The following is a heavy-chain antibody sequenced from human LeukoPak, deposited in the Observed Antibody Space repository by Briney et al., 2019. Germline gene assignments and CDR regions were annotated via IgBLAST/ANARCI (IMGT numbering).Heavy chain of an antibody. CDR3: ARAFTVTILGAVNFRH. V-gene: IGHV3-23*01. Sequence: GGSLRLSCAASGFAFSSYAMTWVRQAPGKGLEWVSAISGSGGGTHYADSVKGRFTISRDNSKNTLYLQMNSLRAEDTAVYYCARAFTVTILGAVNFRHWGQGTLVTVSS. CDR1: GFAFSSYA. D-gene: IGHD4-17*01. CDR2: ISGSGGGT. J-gene: IGHJ1*01.